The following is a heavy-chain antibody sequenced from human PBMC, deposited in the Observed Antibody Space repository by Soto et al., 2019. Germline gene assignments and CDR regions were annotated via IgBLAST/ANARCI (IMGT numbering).Heavy chain of an antibody. V-gene: IGHV1-69*13. CDR2: IIPIFGTA. CDR1: GGTFSSYA. J-gene: IGHJ6*02. D-gene: IGHD4-17*01. Sequence: SVKVSCKASGGTFSSYAISWVRQAPGQGLEWMGGIIPIFGTANYAQKFQGRVTITADESTSTAYMELSSLRSEDTAVYYCARDGLFSALRIPFGMDVCGQGTTVTVSS. CDR3: ARDGLFSALRIPFGMDV.